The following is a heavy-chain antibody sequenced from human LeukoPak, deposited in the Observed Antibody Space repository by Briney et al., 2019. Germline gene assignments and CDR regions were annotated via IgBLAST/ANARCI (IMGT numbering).Heavy chain of an antibody. CDR3: AREGYCSGGSCYSVRYYMDV. D-gene: IGHD2-15*01. CDR1: GGTFSSYA. CDR2: IIPIFGTA. V-gene: IGHV1-69*05. J-gene: IGHJ6*03. Sequence: SVKVSCKASGGTFSSYAISWVRQAPGQGLEWMGGIIPIFGTANYAQKFQGRVTITTDESTSTAYMELSSLRPEDTAVYYCAREGYCSGGSCYSVRYYMDVWGKGTTVTVSS.